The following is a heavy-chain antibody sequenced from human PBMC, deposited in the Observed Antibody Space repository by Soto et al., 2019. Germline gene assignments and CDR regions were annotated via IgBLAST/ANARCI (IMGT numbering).Heavy chain of an antibody. Sequence: QVQLVQSGAEVKKPGASVKVSCKASGYTFTSYAMHWVRQAPGQRLEWMGWINAGNGNTKFSQKFQGRVTITRDTSASTAYMELGSLRSEDTVVYYCARAPGGPVGPGDYWCQGTLVTVSS. J-gene: IGHJ4*02. D-gene: IGHD2-15*01. V-gene: IGHV1-3*01. CDR1: GYTFTSYA. CDR3: ARAPGGPVGPGDY. CDR2: INAGNGNT.